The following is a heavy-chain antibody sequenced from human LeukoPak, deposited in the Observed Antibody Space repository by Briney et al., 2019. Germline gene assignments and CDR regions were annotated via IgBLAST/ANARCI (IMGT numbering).Heavy chain of an antibody. CDR1: GFTFSSYW. V-gene: IGHV3-7*01. CDR2: IKQDGSEK. CDR3: ARERLEGAHDY. J-gene: IGHJ4*02. D-gene: IGHD3-3*01. Sequence: GESLRLSCAASGFTFSSYWMSWVRQAPGKGLEWVANIKQDGSEKYYVDSVKGRFTISRDNAKNSLYLQMNSLRAEDTAVYYCARERLEGAHDYWGQGTLVTVSS.